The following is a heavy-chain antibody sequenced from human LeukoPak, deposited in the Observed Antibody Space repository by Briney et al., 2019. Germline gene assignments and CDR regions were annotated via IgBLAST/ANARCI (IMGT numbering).Heavy chain of an antibody. V-gene: IGHV1-18*01. CDR1: GYSFTDYY. J-gene: IGHJ5*02. CDR3: ARRWLPNEDNWFDP. Sequence: ASVTVSCKTSGYSFTDYYIHWVRQAPGQGLEWMGWISAYNGNTNYAQKLQGRVTMTTDTSTSTAYMELRSLRSDDTAVYYCARRWLPNEDNWFDPWGQGTLVTVSS. CDR2: ISAYNGNT. D-gene: IGHD6-19*01.